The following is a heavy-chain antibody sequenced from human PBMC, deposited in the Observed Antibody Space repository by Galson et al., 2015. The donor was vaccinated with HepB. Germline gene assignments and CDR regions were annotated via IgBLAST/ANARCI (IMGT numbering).Heavy chain of an antibody. CDR3: ARLYDSSGHNLL. V-gene: IGHV3-48*01. Sequence: SLRLSCAASGFIFSTYSMNWVRQAPGKGLEWVSYISSGSNTIYYADSVKGRFTISRDNAKNSLYLQMNILRAEDTAVYYCARLYDSSGHNLLWGQGTLVTVSS. D-gene: IGHD3-22*01. CDR2: ISSGSNTI. CDR1: GFIFSTYS. J-gene: IGHJ4*02.